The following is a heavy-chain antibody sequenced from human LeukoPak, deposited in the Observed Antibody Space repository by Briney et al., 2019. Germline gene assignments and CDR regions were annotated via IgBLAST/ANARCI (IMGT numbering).Heavy chain of an antibody. D-gene: IGHD3-10*01. CDR1: GHTLTQLS. CDR2: FDPEDGET. V-gene: IGHV1-24*01. CDR3: ATETQAYGFYGMDV. J-gene: IGHJ6*02. Sequence: ASVKVSCKVSGHTLTQLSMHWVRQAPGKGLEWMGGFDPEDGETIYAQKFQGRVTMTEDTSTDTAYMELSSLRSEDTAVYYCATETQAYGFYGMDVWGQGTTVTVSS.